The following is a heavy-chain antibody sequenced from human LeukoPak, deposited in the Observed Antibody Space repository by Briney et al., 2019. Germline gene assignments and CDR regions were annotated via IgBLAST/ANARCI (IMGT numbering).Heavy chain of an antibody. CDR2: ISSSGSTI. CDR3: ARDFGELLFVY. CDR1: GFTFSSYE. D-gene: IGHD3-10*01. J-gene: IGHJ4*02. Sequence: PGGSLRLSCAASGFTFSSYEMNWVRQAPGKGLEWVSYISSSGSTIYYADSVKGRFTISRDNANNSLYLQMNSLRAEDTAVYYCARDFGELLFVYWGQGTLVTVSS. V-gene: IGHV3-48*03.